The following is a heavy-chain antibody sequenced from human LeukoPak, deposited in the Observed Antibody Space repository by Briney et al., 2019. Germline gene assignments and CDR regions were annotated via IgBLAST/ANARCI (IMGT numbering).Heavy chain of an antibody. CDR2: ISNSATRT. J-gene: IGHJ4*02. CDR1: GFTFSNFG. Sequence: GGSLRLSCTASGFTFSNFGMSWVRQAPGKGLEWVSTISNSATRTYYADSVKGRFTISRDNSRDTLYVQMNSLKTEDTAVYYCTTDCDYWGQGTLVTVSS. CDR3: TTDCDY. V-gene: IGHV3-23*01.